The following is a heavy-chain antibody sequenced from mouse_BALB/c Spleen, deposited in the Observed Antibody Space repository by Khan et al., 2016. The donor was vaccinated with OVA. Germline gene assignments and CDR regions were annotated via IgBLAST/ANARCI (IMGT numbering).Heavy chain of an antibody. J-gene: IGHJ3*01. Sequence: QVQLQQPGAELVKPGASVKLSCKASGYTFTSYFIYWVKQRPGQGLEWIGGINPSNGGPYFNEKFERKATLTVVKSSTTAFMQVSSLTSEDSAVYYCTRSGCTAFAYWGQGTLVTVSA. CDR1: GYTFTSYF. D-gene: IGHD3-1*01. V-gene: IGHV1S81*02. CDR2: INPSNGGP. CDR3: TRSGCTAFAY.